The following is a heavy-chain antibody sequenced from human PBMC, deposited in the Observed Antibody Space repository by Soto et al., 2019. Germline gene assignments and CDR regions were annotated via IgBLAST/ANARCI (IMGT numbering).Heavy chain of an antibody. Sequence: QVHLVQSGAEVKKPGASVKVSCKASGYTFINFGISWVRQAPGQGLEWMGWISGYNGNANYTQKLQGRVTMTTDTSTSTAYMELRSLSSDDTAVYYCARTSGDYNMYFFDFWGQGTLVPVSS. CDR3: ARTSGDYNMYFFDF. CDR2: ISGYNGNA. D-gene: IGHD4-17*01. V-gene: IGHV1-18*04. J-gene: IGHJ4*02. CDR1: GYTFINFG.